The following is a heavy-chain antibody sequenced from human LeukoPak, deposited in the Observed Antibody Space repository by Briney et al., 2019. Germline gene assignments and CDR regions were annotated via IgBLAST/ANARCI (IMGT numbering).Heavy chain of an antibody. CDR3: ATNSTGSAFDY. V-gene: IGHV4-59*08. J-gene: IGHJ4*02. CDR2: LYNIGSI. Sequence: SETLSLTCTVSGASISNTYYWSWIRQHPGKGLEWIGNLYNIGSITYKPSLKSRVTMSIDMSKNQFSLRLTSVTAADTAVYFCATNSTGSAFDYWGQGILVTVSS. CDR1: GASISNTYY. D-gene: IGHD2/OR15-2a*01.